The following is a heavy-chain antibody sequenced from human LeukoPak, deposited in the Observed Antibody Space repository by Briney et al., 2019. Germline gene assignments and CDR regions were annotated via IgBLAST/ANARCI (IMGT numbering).Heavy chain of an antibody. V-gene: IGHV1-2*06. Sequence: ASVKVSCKASGYTFTGYHIHWVRQAPGQGLEWMGRINPYSGDTNFAQKFQGRVTMTRDTSITTAYMDLSSLTPDDTAVYFCARDQGSLTRSWYTGYWGQGTQVTVSS. CDR3: ARDQGSLTRSWYTGY. CDR2: INPYSGDT. CDR1: GYTFTGYH. D-gene: IGHD6-13*01. J-gene: IGHJ4*02.